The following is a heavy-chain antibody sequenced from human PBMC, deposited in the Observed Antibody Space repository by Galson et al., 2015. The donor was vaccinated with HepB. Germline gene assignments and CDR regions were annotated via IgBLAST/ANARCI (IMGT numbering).Heavy chain of an antibody. Sequence: SVKVSCKASGYTFTSYYMHWVRQAPGQGLEWMGIINPSGGSTSYAQKFQGRVTMTRDTSTSTVYMELSSLRSEDTAVYYCARDARGVIISLNYFDYWGQGTLVTVSS. V-gene: IGHV1-46*01. CDR1: GYTFTSYY. CDR3: ARDARGVIISLNYFDY. D-gene: IGHD3-10*01. CDR2: INPSGGST. J-gene: IGHJ4*02.